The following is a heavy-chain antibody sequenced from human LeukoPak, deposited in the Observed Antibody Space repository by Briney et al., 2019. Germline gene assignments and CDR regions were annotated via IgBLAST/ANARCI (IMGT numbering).Heavy chain of an antibody. CDR3: ARKLARSNWFDP. CDR2: IYYSGST. J-gene: IGHJ5*02. CDR1: GGSISSSSYY. Sequence: ASETLSLTCTVSGGSISSSSYYWGWIRQPPGKGLEWIGSIYYSGSTYYNPSLKSRVTISVDTSKNQFSLKLSSVTAADTAVYYCARKLARSNWFDPWGQGTLVTVSS. V-gene: IGHV4-39*01. D-gene: IGHD3-10*01.